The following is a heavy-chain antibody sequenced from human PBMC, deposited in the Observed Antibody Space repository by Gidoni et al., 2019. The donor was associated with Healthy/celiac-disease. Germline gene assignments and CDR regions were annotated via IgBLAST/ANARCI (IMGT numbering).Heavy chain of an antibody. D-gene: IGHD3-10*01. CDR2: IYWNDDK. J-gene: IGHJ5*02. Sequence: QITLKESGPTLVKPTQTLTLTCTFSGFSLSTSGVGVGWIRQPPGKALEWLALIYWNDDKRYSPSLKSRLPITKDTSKNQVVLTMTNMDPVDTATYYCARFRDYGSGSGLSWFDPWGQGTLVTVSS. CDR3: ARFRDYGSGSGLSWFDP. CDR1: GFSLSTSGVG. V-gene: IGHV2-5*01.